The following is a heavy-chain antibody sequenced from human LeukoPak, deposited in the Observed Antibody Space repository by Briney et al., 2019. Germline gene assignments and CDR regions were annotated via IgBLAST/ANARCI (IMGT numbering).Heavy chain of an antibody. D-gene: IGHD3-3*01. Sequence: SETLSLTXTVSGGSISSSNYCWGWIRQPPGKGLEWIGSIYYSGSTYYNPSLKSRVAMSVDTSKNQFSLKLSSVTAADTAVYYCARQGRFLESLLFDYWGQGTLATVSS. CDR2: IYYSGST. J-gene: IGHJ4*02. V-gene: IGHV4-39*01. CDR3: ARQGRFLESLLFDY. CDR1: GGSISSSNYC.